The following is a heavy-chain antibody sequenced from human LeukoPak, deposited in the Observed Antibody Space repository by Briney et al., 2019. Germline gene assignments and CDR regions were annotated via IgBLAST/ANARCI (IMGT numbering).Heavy chain of an antibody. CDR1: GDSISSYY. Sequence: SETLSLTCTVSGDSISSYYWSWIRQPPGKGLEWIGYIYFSGSTNYIPSLKSRVTISVDTSKNQFSLKLSSVTAADTAVYYCARRYYYDSSGYSVQTYYFDYWGQGTLVTVSS. J-gene: IGHJ4*02. D-gene: IGHD3-22*01. CDR2: IYFSGST. CDR3: ARRYYYDSSGYSVQTYYFDY. V-gene: IGHV4-59*08.